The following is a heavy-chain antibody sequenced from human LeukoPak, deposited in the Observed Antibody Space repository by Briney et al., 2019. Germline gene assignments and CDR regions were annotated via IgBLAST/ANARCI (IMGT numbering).Heavy chain of an antibody. V-gene: IGHV1-8*02. D-gene: IGHD1-26*01. CDR3: ARGRIVVGADLDY. CDR1: GYTFTNYD. CDR2: MNPESGNT. J-gene: IGHJ4*02. Sequence: ASVKVSCKASGYTFTNYDINWVRQATGQGLEWMGWMNPESGNTGYAQKFQGRVTMTRNTSIRTAYMELSSLRSEDTAVYYCARGRIVVGADLDYWGQGTLVTVSS.